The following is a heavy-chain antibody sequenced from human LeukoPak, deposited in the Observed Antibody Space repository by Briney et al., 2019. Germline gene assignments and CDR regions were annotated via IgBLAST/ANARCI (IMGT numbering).Heavy chain of an antibody. J-gene: IGHJ3*02. D-gene: IGHD2-2*02. CDR2: IFTSGTT. Sequence: SETLSLTCTVSGASIRSSYWSWIRQPAGKGLEWIGRIFTSGTTNYNPSLKSRLTMSVDTSKNQFSLKLSSVTAADTAVYYCARAAACSSAGCYKTDAFDIWGQGTMVTVSS. V-gene: IGHV4-4*07. CDR3: ARAAACSSAGCYKTDAFDI. CDR1: GASIRSSY.